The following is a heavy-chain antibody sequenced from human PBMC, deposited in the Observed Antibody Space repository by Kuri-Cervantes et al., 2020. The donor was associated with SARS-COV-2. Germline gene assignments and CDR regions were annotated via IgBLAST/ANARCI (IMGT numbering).Heavy chain of an antibody. CDR2: INSDGSST. CDR1: GFTFSSYA. CDR3: ASLSNLEWLPP. J-gene: IGHJ5*02. Sequence: GGSLRLSCAASGFTFSSYAMSWVRQAPGKGLVWVSRINSDGSSTSYADSVKGRFTISRDNAKNTLYLQMNSLRAEDTAVYYCASLSNLEWLPPWGQGTLVTVSS. D-gene: IGHD3-3*01. V-gene: IGHV3-74*01.